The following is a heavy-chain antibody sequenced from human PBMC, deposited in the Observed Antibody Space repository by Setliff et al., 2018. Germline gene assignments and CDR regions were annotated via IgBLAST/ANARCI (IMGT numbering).Heavy chain of an antibody. V-gene: IGHV4-61*02. Sequence: LSLTCTVSGGSISSGSYYWSWIRQPAGKGLEWIGRIYASGSTNYNPSLKSRVTISVDTSKNQFSLKLSSVTAADTAVYYCARSLVVVPAAIGYMDVWGKGTTVTVSS. J-gene: IGHJ6*03. CDR1: GGSISSGSYY. D-gene: IGHD2-2*02. CDR3: ARSLVVVPAAIGYMDV. CDR2: IYASGST.